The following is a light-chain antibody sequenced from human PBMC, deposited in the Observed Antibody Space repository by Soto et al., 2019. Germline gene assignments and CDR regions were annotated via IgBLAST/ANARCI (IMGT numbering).Light chain of an antibody. J-gene: IGLJ2*01. CDR1: SSDVGGYNY. CDR2: DVS. V-gene: IGLV2-14*01. CDR3: SXXTSSSTLVV. Sequence: QSALTQPASVSESPGQSITISCTGTSSDVGGYNYVSWYQQHPGKAPKLMIYDVSNRPSGVSNRFSGSKSGNTASLTISGLQAEDEADYXCSXXTSSSTLVVFGGGTQLTVL.